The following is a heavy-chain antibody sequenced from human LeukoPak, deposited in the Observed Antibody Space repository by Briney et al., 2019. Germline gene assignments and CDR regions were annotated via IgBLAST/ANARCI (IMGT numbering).Heavy chain of an antibody. CDR2: ISGDGGST. V-gene: IGHV3-43*02. D-gene: IGHD6-19*01. CDR1: GFTFDDYA. Sequence: GGSLRLSCAASGFTFDDYAMHWVRQAPGKGLEWVSLISGDGGSTYYADSVKGRFTISRDNSKNSLYLQMNSLRTEDTALYYCAKDLGSGWYQTETIFDYWGQGTLVTVSS. CDR3: AKDLGSGWYQTETIFDY. J-gene: IGHJ4*02.